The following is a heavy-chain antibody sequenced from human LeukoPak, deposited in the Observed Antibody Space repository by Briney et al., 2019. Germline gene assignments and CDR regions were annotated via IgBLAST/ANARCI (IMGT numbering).Heavy chain of an antibody. CDR2: ISSSSSYI. D-gene: IGHD5-18*01. Sequence: PGGSLRLSCAASEFTFSTYSMNWVRQAPGKGLEWVSSISSSSSYIYYADSVKGGFTISRDNAKNSLYLQMNSLRAEDTAVYYCARGENNYGYYYFDYWGQGTLVTVSS. CDR3: ARGENNYGYYYFDY. V-gene: IGHV3-21*01. J-gene: IGHJ4*02. CDR1: EFTFSTYS.